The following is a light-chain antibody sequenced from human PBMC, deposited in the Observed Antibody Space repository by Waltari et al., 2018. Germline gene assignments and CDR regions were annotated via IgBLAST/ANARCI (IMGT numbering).Light chain of an antibody. CDR1: SGSITSNY. CDR2: EDD. CDR3: QSYDSISQDVI. J-gene: IGLJ2*01. V-gene: IGLV6-57*03. Sequence: FMLTQSRPVSESPGTTITLPCTRSSGSITSNYMQWYQQRPGSAPTPVIYEDDQRPSGVPDRFSGSLDFSSNSASLTISGLQTEDEADYFCQSYDSISQDVIFGGGTRLTVL.